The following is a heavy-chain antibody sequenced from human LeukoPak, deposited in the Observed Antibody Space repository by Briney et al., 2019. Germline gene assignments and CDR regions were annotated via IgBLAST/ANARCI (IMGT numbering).Heavy chain of an antibody. CDR1: GGSISSSSYY. CDR3: ARQSGVRGVIIPNWFDP. D-gene: IGHD3-10*01. CDR2: IYYSGST. Sequence: SETLSPTCTVSGGSISSSSYYWGWIRQPPGKGLEWIGSIYYSGSTYYNPSLKSRVTISVDTSKNQFSLKLSSVTAADTAVYYCARQSGVRGVIIPNWFDPWGQGTLVTVSS. V-gene: IGHV4-39*01. J-gene: IGHJ5*02.